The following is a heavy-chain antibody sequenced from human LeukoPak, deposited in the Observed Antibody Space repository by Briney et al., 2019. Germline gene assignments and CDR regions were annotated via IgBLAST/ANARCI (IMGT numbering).Heavy chain of an antibody. V-gene: IGHV3-23*01. CDR2: ISGSDGST. D-gene: IGHD2-2*01. J-gene: IGHJ4*02. CDR3: AKDPGYCSSTSCPLDY. CDR1: GFTFSSYA. Sequence: GGSLRLSCAASGFTFSSYAMSWVRQAPGKGLEWVSAISGSDGSTYYADSVKGRFTISRDNSKNTLYLQMNSLRAEDTAVYYCAKDPGYCSSTSCPLDYWGQGTLVTVSS.